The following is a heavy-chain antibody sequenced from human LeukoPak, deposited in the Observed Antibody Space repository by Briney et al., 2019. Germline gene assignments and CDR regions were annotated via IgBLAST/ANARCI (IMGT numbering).Heavy chain of an antibody. CDR2: ISGSGGST. J-gene: IGHJ4*02. V-gene: IGHV3-23*01. Sequence: GGSLRLSCAASGFTFSSYAMSWVRQAPGKGLEWVSAISGSGGSTYYADSVKGRFTISRDNSKNTLYLQMNSVRAEDTAVYYCAKDQREYYDFWSGPPAFDYWGQGTLVTVSS. D-gene: IGHD3-3*01. CDR1: GFTFSSYA. CDR3: AKDQREYYDFWSGPPAFDY.